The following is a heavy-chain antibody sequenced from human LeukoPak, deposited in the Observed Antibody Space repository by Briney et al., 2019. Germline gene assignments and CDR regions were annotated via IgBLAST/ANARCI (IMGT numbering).Heavy chain of an antibody. V-gene: IGHV3-48*04. CDR1: GFTFSSYS. CDR2: ISSSSNNI. Sequence: SGGSLRLSCAGSGFTFSSYSMNWVRQAPGKGLEWVSYISSSSNNIYYADSVKGRFTISRDNAKNSLYLQMNSLRAEDTAVYYCARDQGFDYLWGQGTLVTVSS. J-gene: IGHJ4*02. D-gene: IGHD3-10*01. CDR3: ARDQGFDYL.